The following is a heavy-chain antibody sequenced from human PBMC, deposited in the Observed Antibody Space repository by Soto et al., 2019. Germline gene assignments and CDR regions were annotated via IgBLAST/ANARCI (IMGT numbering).Heavy chain of an antibody. CDR2: ISYDGSLQ. V-gene: IGHV3-30*03. Sequence: QAQLVESGGGVVQPGRSLRLSCAASGFAFSSYGMHWVRQAPGTGLEWVAVISYDGSLQHYADSVKGRFTISRDNSKNMVLLQMSSLRAEDTAVYYCVSGRGYGHASGPYSRGQGTLVSVSS. CDR3: VSGRGYGHASGPYS. CDR1: GFAFSSYG. J-gene: IGHJ5*01. D-gene: IGHD5-18*01.